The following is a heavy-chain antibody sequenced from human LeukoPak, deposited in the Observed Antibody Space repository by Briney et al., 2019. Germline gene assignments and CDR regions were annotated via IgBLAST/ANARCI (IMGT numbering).Heavy chain of an antibody. CDR1: GGSISSSSYC. D-gene: IGHD6-6*01. CDR3: ARTGYSSSFPDY. CDR2: IYYSGST. J-gene: IGHJ4*02. V-gene: IGHV4-39*01. Sequence: SETLSLTCTVSGGSISSSSYCWGWIRQPPGKGLEWIVSIYYSGSTYYNPSLKSRVTISVDTSKNQFSLKLSSVTAADTAVYYCARTGYSSSFPDYWGQGTLVTVSS.